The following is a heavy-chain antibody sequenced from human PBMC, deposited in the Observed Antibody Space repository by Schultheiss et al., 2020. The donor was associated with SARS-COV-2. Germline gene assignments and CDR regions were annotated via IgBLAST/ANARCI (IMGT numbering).Heavy chain of an antibody. Sequence: SETLSLTCTVSGGSVSSSSYYWSWIRQPPGKGLEWIGYIYYIGSTNYNPSLKSRVTISVDTSKNQFSLKLSSVTPADTAVYYCARAHSVVVAATHFDYWGQGTLVTVSS. CDR1: GGSVSSSSYY. J-gene: IGHJ4*02. CDR3: ARAHSVVVAATHFDY. CDR2: IYYIGST. V-gene: IGHV4-61*01. D-gene: IGHD2-15*01.